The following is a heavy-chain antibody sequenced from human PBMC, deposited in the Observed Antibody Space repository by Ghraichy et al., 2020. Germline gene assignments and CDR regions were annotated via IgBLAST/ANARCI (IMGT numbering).Heavy chain of an antibody. CDR3: ARTGGVTGTTLSNWFDP. D-gene: IGHD1-7*01. CDR2: IYHSGST. CDR1: GGSISSGGYS. J-gene: IGHJ5*02. Sequence: LRLSCAVSGGSISSGGYSWSWIRQPPGKGLEWIGYIYHSGSTYYNPSLKSRVTISVDRFKNQFSLKLSSVTAADTAVYYCARTGGVTGTTLSNWFDPWGQGTLVTVSS. V-gene: IGHV4-30-2*01.